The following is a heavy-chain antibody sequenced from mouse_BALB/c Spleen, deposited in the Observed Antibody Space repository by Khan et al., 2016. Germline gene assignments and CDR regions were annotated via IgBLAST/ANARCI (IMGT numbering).Heavy chain of an antibody. CDR2: IFPGSGYS. V-gene: IGHV1-9*01. Sequence: QVQLQQPGAELMKPGASVKISCKATGYTFSNYWIEWVKQRPGHGLEWIGDIFPGSGYSNSNENFKGKATFTADESSNTAYMQLISLTSEDSAVYFCARAWYSMDYWGQGTSVTVSS. J-gene: IGHJ4*01. CDR1: GYTFSNYW. CDR3: ARAWYSMDY.